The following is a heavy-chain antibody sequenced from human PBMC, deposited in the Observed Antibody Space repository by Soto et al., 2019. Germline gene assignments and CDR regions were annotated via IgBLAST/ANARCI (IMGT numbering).Heavy chain of an antibody. CDR3: ARHHLDYYDSSGYPLSTRYLDY. CDR2: IYYSGST. J-gene: IGHJ4*02. V-gene: IGHV4-31*03. CDR1: GGSISSGGYY. D-gene: IGHD3-22*01. Sequence: QVQLQESGPGLVKPSQTLSLTCTVSGGSISSGGYYWSWIRQHPGKGLEWIGYIYYSGSTYYNPSLKSRVTISVDTSKNQFSLKLSSVTAADTAVYYCARHHLDYYDSSGYPLSTRYLDYWGQGTLVTVSS.